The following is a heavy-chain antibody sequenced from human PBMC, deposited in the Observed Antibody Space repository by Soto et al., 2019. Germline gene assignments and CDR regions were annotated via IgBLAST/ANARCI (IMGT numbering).Heavy chain of an antibody. V-gene: IGHV4-59*08. D-gene: IGHD3-10*01. J-gene: IGHJ5*02. Sequence: SETLSLTCTVSGGSISSYYWSWIRQPPGKGLEWIGYIYYSGSTNYNPSLKSRVTISVDTSKNQFSLKLSSVTAADTAVYYCARHTSLWFGELSDWFDPWGQGTLVTVSS. CDR1: GGSISSYY. CDR2: IYYSGST. CDR3: ARHTSLWFGELSDWFDP.